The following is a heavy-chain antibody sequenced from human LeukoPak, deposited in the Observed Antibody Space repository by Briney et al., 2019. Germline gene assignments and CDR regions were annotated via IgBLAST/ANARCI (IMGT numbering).Heavy chain of an antibody. CDR3: ARHGGSVNFDY. Sequence: SETLSLTCTVSGGSISSYYWSWIRQPPGKGLEWIGYIYYSGSTNYNPSLKSRVTISVDTSKNQFSLKLSSATAADTAVYYCARHGGSVNFDYWGQGTLVTVSS. CDR2: IYYSGST. J-gene: IGHJ4*02. CDR1: GGSISSYY. V-gene: IGHV4-59*08. D-gene: IGHD1-26*01.